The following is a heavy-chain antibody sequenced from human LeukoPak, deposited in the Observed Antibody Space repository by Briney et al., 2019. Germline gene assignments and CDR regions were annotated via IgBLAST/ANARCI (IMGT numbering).Heavy chain of an antibody. CDR1: GGSISSGGYY. CDR3: ARPQHYDILTGLGAFDI. V-gene: IGHV4-31*03. J-gene: IGHJ3*02. D-gene: IGHD3-9*01. Sequence: SETLSLTCTVSGGSISSGGYYWSWIRQHPGKGLEWIGYIYYSGSTYYNPSLKSRLTISVDTSKNQFSLKLSSVTAADTAVYYCARPQHYDILTGLGAFDIWGQGTMVTVSS. CDR2: IYYSGST.